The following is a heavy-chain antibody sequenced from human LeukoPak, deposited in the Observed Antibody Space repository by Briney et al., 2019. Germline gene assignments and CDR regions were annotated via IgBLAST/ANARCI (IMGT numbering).Heavy chain of an antibody. CDR3: ARREIFDFYRSSNWYFDL. CDR1: GFTFSSYA. J-gene: IGHJ2*01. CDR2: ISGSGGST. Sequence: PGGSLRLSCAASGFTFSSYAMSWVRQAPGKGLEWVSAISGSGGSTYYADSVKGRFTISRDNSKNTLYLQMNSLRAEDTAVYYCARREIFDFYRSSNWYFDLWGRGTLVTVSS. V-gene: IGHV3-23*01. D-gene: IGHD3/OR15-3a*01.